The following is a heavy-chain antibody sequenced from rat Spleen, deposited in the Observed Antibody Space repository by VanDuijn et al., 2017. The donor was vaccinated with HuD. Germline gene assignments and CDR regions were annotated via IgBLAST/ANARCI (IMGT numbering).Heavy chain of an antibody. V-gene: IGHV2S63*01. J-gene: IGHJ2*01. Sequence: EVQLKESGPGLVQPSQTLSLTCTVSGFSLTDYSVHWVRQPPGKGLEWMGVMWSGGSTAYNSALKSRLSISRDTSKSQVFLKMNSLQTEDTAIYYCTRGPMHTAGNYFDYWGQGVMVTVSS. CDR2: MWSGGST. CDR1: GFSLTDYS. CDR3: TRGPMHTAGNYFDY. D-gene: IGHD1-6*01.